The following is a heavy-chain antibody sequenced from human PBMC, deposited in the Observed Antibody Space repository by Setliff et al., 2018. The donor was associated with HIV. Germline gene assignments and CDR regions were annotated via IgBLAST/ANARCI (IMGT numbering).Heavy chain of an antibody. CDR1: GFTYSHG. D-gene: IGHD2-15*01. J-gene: IGHJ4*02. Sequence: LRLSCAASGFTYSHGMHWVRQAPGKGLECLAFIRAAGINKYHADSVKGRFTISRDNSKNTLYLQMNNLRPEDTAVYYCARLGSHCKNAFCPPYWGQGTLVTVSS. CDR2: IRAAGINK. V-gene: IGHV3-33*01. CDR3: ARLGSHCKNAFCPPY.